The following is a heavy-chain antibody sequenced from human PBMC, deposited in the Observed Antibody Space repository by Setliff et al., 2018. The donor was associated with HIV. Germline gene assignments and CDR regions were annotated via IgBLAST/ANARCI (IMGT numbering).Heavy chain of an antibody. V-gene: IGHV1-46*01. J-gene: IGHJ4*02. D-gene: IGHD6-13*01. Sequence: ASVMVSCKASGYTFSGYYMHWVRQAPGQGLEWMGIINPRGDKTTYAQRFQGRVTVTRDTSTSTVFMELSSLASDDTAIYYCARDGEGEAAAGDYFDHWGQGTLVTVSS. CDR1: GYTFSGYY. CDR3: ARDGEGEAAAGDYFDH. CDR2: INPRGDKT.